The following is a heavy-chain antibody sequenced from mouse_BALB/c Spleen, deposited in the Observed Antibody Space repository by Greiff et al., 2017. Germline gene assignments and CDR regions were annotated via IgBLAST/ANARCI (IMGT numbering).Heavy chain of an antibody. J-gene: IGHJ2*01. D-gene: IGHD2-1*01. Sequence: DVQLQESGAELVRSGASVKLSCTASGFNIKDYYMHWVKQRPEQGLEWIGWIDPENGDTEYAPKFQGKATMTADTSSNTAYLQLSSLTSEDTAVYYCNAGGNYGDYWGQGTTLTVSS. CDR1: GFNIKDYY. V-gene: IGHV14-4*02. CDR3: NAGGNYGDY. CDR2: IDPENGDT.